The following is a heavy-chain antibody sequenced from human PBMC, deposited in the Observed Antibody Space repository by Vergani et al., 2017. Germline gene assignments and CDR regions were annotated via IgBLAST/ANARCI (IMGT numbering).Heavy chain of an antibody. CDR3: ASPKTNYYDSSGYSFYFDY. J-gene: IGHJ4*02. CDR1: GFTFSSYG. D-gene: IGHD3-22*01. Sequence: QVQLVESGGGVVQPGRSLRLSCAASGFTFSSYGMHWVRQAPGKGLEWVAVISYDGSNKYYADSVKGRFTISRDNSKNTLYLQMNSLRAEDTAVYYCASPKTNYYDSSGYSFYFDYWGQGTLVTVSS. V-gene: IGHV3-30*03. CDR2: ISYDGSNK.